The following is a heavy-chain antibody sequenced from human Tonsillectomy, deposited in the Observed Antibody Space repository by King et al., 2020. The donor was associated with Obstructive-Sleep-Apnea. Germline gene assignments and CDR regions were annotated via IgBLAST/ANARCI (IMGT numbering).Heavy chain of an antibody. Sequence: VQLVESGGGLVQPGGSLRLSCAASGFTFSSYSMNWVRQAPGKGLEWVSYISSSSSTIYYADSVKGRFTISRDNAKNSLYLQMNSLRAEDTAVYYCARIYYYDSSGYYDYFDYWGQGTLVTVSS. V-gene: IGHV3-48*04. CDR3: ARIYYYDSSGYYDYFDY. J-gene: IGHJ4*02. CDR2: ISSSSSTI. CDR1: GFTFSSYS. D-gene: IGHD3-22*01.